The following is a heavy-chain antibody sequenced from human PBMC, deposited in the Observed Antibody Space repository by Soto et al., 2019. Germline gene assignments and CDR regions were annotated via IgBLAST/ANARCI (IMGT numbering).Heavy chain of an antibody. CDR1: GYTFTSYD. J-gene: IGHJ4*02. V-gene: IGHV1-8*01. CDR2: MNPNSGNT. CDR3: ARGAAAAGTFPFDY. Sequence: GASVKVSCKASGYTFTSYDINWVRQATGQGLEWMGWMNPNSGNTGYAQKFQGRVTMTRNTSISTAYMELSSLRSEDTAVYYCARGAAAAGTFPFDYWGQGTLVTVSS. D-gene: IGHD6-13*01.